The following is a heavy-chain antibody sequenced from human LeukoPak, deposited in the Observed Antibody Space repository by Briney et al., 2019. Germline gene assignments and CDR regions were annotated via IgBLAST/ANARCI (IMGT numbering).Heavy chain of an antibody. Sequence: GGSLRLSCAASGFTFSSYWMSWVRQAPGNGLEWVSGISWNSGSIGYADSVKGRFTISRDNAKNSLYLQMNSLRAEDTALYYCAKEGVAGAEPLAEYFQHGGQDPRVPVS. D-gene: IGHD6-19*01. CDR3: AKEGVAGAEPLAEYFQH. CDR1: GFTFSSYW. J-gene: IGHJ1*01. V-gene: IGHV3-9*01. CDR2: ISWNSGSI.